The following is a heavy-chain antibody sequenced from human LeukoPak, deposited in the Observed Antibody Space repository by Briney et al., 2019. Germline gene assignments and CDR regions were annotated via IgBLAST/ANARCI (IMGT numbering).Heavy chain of an antibody. CDR3: ARAERRINLARGVSGSHFDS. Sequence: SETLSLTCAVSGGSFSRPFWSWIRQTPGKGLEWIGEIDHSGRTDYNPSLEGRVTMSVDTSKNQFSLRLTSVTAADTAVYFCARAERRINLARGVSGSHFDSWGQGTLVSVSS. J-gene: IGHJ5*01. CDR2: IDHSGRT. D-gene: IGHD3-10*01. V-gene: IGHV4-34*01. CDR1: GGSFSRPF.